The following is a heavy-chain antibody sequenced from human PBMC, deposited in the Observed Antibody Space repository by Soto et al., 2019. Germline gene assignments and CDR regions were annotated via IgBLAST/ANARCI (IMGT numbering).Heavy chain of an antibody. CDR3: ARDVSGYCTNGVCSYYYYYGMDV. Sequence: GGSLRLSCAASGFTVSSNYMSWVRQAPGKGLEWVSVIYSGGSTYYADSVKGRFPISRDNSKNTLYLQMNSLRAEDTAVYYCARDVSGYCTNGVCSYYYYYGMDVWGQGTTVTVSS. CDR2: IYSGGST. CDR1: GFTVSSNY. V-gene: IGHV3-53*01. D-gene: IGHD2-8*01. J-gene: IGHJ6*02.